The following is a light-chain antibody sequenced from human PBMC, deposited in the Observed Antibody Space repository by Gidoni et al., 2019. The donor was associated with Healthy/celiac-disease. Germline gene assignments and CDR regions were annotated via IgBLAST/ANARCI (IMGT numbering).Light chain of an antibody. V-gene: IGLV1-40*01. Sequence: QSVLTKTTSGSGAPGKRVTISCTGSSSNIGAGYDVHWYQQLPGTAPKPLIYGNSNRPSGVPDRFSGSKSGTSASLAITGLQAEDEADYYCQSYDSSLSGSVFGGGTKLTVL. J-gene: IGLJ3*02. CDR1: SSNIGAGYD. CDR2: GNS. CDR3: QSYDSSLSGSV.